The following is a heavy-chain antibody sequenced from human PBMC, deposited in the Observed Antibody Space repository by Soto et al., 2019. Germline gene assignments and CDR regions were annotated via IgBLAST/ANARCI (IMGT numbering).Heavy chain of an antibody. Sequence: ASVKVSCKASGYTFTSYGISCVRQAPGQGLEWMGWISAYNGNTNYAQKLQGRVTMTTDTSTSTAYMELRSLRSDDTAVYYCARDLGYGDRSYYFDYWGQGTLVTVSS. CDR2: ISAYNGNT. J-gene: IGHJ4*02. V-gene: IGHV1-18*01. CDR3: ARDLGYGDRSYYFDY. D-gene: IGHD4-17*01. CDR1: GYTFTSYG.